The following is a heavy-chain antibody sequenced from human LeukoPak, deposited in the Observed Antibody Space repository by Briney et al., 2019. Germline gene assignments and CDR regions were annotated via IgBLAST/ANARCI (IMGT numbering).Heavy chain of an antibody. V-gene: IGHV3-7*03. J-gene: IGHJ6*02. D-gene: IGHD3-16*01. CDR1: GFTFSTYW. CDR3: ARGGGLDV. Sequence: PGGSLRLSCAASGFTFSTYWMTWVRQAPGKGLEWVANIKQDGSEKNYVDSVKGRFTISRDNAKNSLDLQMSNLRAEDTAVYFCARGGGLDVWGQGATVTVSS. CDR2: IKQDGSEK.